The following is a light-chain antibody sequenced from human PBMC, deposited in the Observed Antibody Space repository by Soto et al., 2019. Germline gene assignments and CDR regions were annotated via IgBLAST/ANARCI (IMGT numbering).Light chain of an antibody. V-gene: IGKV4-1*01. CDR1: QSVLYSSNNKNY. Sequence: DIVMTQSPDSLAVSLGERATINCKSSQSVLYSSNNKNYLAWYQQKPGQPPKLLIYWASTRESGVPDRFSGSGSGTDFTLTISSLQAEDVAVYSCQQYYSTPRGFTFGPGTKVDIK. CDR2: WAS. J-gene: IGKJ3*01. CDR3: QQYYSTPRGFT.